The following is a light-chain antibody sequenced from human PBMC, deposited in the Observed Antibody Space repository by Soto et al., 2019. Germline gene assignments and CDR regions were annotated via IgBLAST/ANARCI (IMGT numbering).Light chain of an antibody. CDR3: SSYAGSNNLV. Sequence: QSALTQPASVSGSPGQSITISCTGTSSDVGGYNYVSWYQQHPGKAPKLMIYEVSNRPSGVSNRFSGSKSGNTASLTISGLQAEDEADYSCSSYAGSNNLVFGGGTKLTVL. V-gene: IGLV2-14*01. CDR2: EVS. CDR1: SSDVGGYNY. J-gene: IGLJ2*01.